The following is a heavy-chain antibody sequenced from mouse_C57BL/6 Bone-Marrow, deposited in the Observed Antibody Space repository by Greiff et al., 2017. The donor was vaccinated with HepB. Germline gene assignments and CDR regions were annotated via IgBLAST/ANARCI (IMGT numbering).Heavy chain of an antibody. CDR2: ISHSGST. V-gene: IGHV3-8*01. D-gene: IGHD1-1*01. CDR1: GYSITSDY. Sequence: DVMLVESGPGLAKPSQTLSLTCSVTGYSITSDYWNWIRKFPGNKLEYMGYISHSGSTYYNPCHKSRISITRDTTKNQYYTQLNSVTTEDTATYCGAWRSYGYYFDYWGQGTTLTVSS. J-gene: IGHJ2*01. CDR3: AWRSYGYYFDY.